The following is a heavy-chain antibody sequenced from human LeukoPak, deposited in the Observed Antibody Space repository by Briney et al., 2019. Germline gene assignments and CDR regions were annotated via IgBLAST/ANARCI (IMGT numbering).Heavy chain of an antibody. D-gene: IGHD3-3*01. J-gene: IGHJ6*03. Sequence: GASVKVSCKASGYTFTGYYMHWVRQAPGQGLEWMRIINPSGGSTSYAQKFQGRVTMTRDTSTSTVYMELSSLRSEDTAVYYCAIRSGYYMDYYNYYMDVWGKGTTVTVSS. CDR3: AIRSGYYMDYYNYYMDV. V-gene: IGHV1-46*01. CDR2: INPSGGST. CDR1: GYTFTGYY.